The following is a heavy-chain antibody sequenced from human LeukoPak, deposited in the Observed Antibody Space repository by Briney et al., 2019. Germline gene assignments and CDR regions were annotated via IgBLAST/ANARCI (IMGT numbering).Heavy chain of an antibody. CDR2: ISGSGGST. CDR1: GFSFSSYG. V-gene: IGHV3-23*01. CDR3: AKSNWNSPEI. Sequence: GGSLRLSCAASGFSFSSYGMSWVRQAPGKGLEWVSAISGSGGSTYYADSVKGRFTISRDNSKNTLYLQMNSLRAEDTAVYYCAKSNWNSPEIWGQGTMVTVSS. D-gene: IGHD1-20*01. J-gene: IGHJ3*02.